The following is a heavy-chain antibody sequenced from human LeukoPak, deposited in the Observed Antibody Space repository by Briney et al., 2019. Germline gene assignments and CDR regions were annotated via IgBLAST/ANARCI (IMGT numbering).Heavy chain of an antibody. CDR3: ARAENYYGSGSYVPYDY. Sequence: ATVKLSCKASGSGYTFTAYYMRWVRQAPGQGLEWIGWNHPDSGGTKYAQKFQGRVTMTRDTSINTAYMEVSRLRSDDTAVYYCARAENYYGSGSYVPYDYWGQGTLVTVSS. CDR1: GSGYTFTAYY. D-gene: IGHD3-10*01. J-gene: IGHJ4*02. V-gene: IGHV1-2*02. CDR2: NHPDSGGT.